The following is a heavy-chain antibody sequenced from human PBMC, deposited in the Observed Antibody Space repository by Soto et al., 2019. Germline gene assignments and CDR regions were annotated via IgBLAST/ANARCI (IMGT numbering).Heavy chain of an antibody. CDR1: GFTFSSYA. CDR2: ISYDGSNK. J-gene: IGHJ5*02. CDR3: ARVLGYYDSSGYSNWFDP. Sequence: GGSLRLSCAASGFTFSSYAMHWVRQAPGKVLEWVAVISYDGSNKYYADSVKGRFTISRDNSKNTLYLQMNSLRAEDTAVYYCARVLGYYDSSGYSNWFDPWGQGXLVTVSS. D-gene: IGHD3-22*01. V-gene: IGHV3-30-3*01.